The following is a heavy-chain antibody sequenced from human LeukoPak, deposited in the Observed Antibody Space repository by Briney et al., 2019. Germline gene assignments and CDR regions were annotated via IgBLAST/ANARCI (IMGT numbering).Heavy chain of an antibody. V-gene: IGHV4-4*07. J-gene: IGHJ4*02. CDR2: VYSSGVG. CDR1: GGSITGYY. D-gene: IGHD3-22*01. CDR3: ARYEFLHEIDSSGYFVY. Sequence: PSETLSLTCTVSGGSITGYYWNWIRQPAGQGLEWLGRVYSSGVGNYNPSLTSRVTMSVDTSKNQFSMKLTSLTAADTAVYYCARYEFLHEIDSSGYFVYWGQGTLVTVSS.